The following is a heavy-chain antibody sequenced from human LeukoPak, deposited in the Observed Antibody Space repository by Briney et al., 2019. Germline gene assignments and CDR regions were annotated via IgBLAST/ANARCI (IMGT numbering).Heavy chain of an antibody. Sequence: PSETLSRTCTVSGGSISSYYWSWIRQPAGKGLEWIGRIYTSGSTNYNPSLKSRVTMSVDTSKNQFSLKLSSVTAADTAVYYCARDRVTIFGVVIIRRDYWGQGTLVTVSS. CDR1: GGSISSYY. D-gene: IGHD3-3*01. CDR3: ARDRVTIFGVVIIRRDY. J-gene: IGHJ4*02. V-gene: IGHV4-4*07. CDR2: IYTSGST.